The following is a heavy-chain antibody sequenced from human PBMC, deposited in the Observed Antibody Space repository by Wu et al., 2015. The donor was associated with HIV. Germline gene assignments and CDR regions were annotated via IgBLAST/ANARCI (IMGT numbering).Heavy chain of an antibody. V-gene: IGHV1-69*13. D-gene: IGHD6-13*01. CDR1: GGTFSRSG. Sequence: QVQLVQSGAEVRKPGSSVKVSCKASGGTFSRSGFSWVRQAPGQGLEWMGRIIPIFGTANYAQKFQGRVTITADESTSTAYMELSSLRSEDTAVYYCARGAAGIDYWGQGTLVTVSS. J-gene: IGHJ4*02. CDR2: IIPIFGTA. CDR3: ARGAAGIDY.